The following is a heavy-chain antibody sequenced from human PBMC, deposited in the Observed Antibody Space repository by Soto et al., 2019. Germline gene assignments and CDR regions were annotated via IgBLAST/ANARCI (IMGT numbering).Heavy chain of an antibody. D-gene: IGHD3-10*01. Sequence: QLQLQESGPGLVKPSETLSLTCTVSGGSISSSSYYWGWIRQPPGKGLEWIGSIYYSGSTYYNPSLKSRVPISVDTSKNQFSLKLSSVTATDTAVYYCARGQRLLWFGEFGAPATNNWFDPWGQGTLVIVST. J-gene: IGHJ5*02. CDR3: ARGQRLLWFGEFGAPATNNWFDP. V-gene: IGHV4-39*01. CDR1: GGSISSSSYY. CDR2: IYYSGST.